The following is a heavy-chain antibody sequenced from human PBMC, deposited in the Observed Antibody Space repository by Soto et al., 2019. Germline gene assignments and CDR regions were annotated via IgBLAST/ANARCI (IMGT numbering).Heavy chain of an antibody. CDR2: ISAYNGNT. J-gene: IGHJ4*02. V-gene: IGHV1-18*01. CDR1: GYTFSNDG. Sequence: QVQLVQSGGEVKKPGASVRVSCKTSGYTFSNDGISWMRQAPGQGLEWMGWISAYNGNTNYAQTLQGRVTMTTDTSTSTAYMELRNLRSDDTAVYYCARVPRVDRSGYWDYWGQGTLVTVSS. CDR3: ARVPRVDRSGYWDY. D-gene: IGHD3-22*01.